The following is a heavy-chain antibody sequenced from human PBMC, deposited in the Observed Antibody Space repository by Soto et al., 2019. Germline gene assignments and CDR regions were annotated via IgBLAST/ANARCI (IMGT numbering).Heavy chain of an antibody. Sequence: QVQLVESGGGVVQPGRSLRLSCAASGFTFSSYGMHWVRQAPGKGLEWVAVISYDGSNKYYADSVKGRFTISRDNSKNTLYLQMNSLRAEDTAVYYCAIYYIAPDAFDIWGQGTMVTVSS. J-gene: IGHJ3*02. CDR1: GFTFSSYG. D-gene: IGHD3-22*01. CDR2: ISYDGSNK. V-gene: IGHV3-30*03. CDR3: AIYYIAPDAFDI.